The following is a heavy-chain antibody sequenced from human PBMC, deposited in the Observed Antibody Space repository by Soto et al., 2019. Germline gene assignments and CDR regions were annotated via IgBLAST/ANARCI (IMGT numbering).Heavy chain of an antibody. V-gene: IGHV1-18*01. CDR3: ARDPPRDYYDSKNYNYGMDV. J-gene: IGHJ6*02. CDR2: ISAYNGNT. CDR1: GYTFTSYG. Sequence: ASVKVSCKASGYTFTSYGISWARQAPGQGLEWMGWISAYNGNTNYAQKLQGRVTMTTDTSTSTAYMELRSLRSDDTAVYYCARDPPRDYYDSKNYNYGMDVWGQGTTVTVSS. D-gene: IGHD3-22*01.